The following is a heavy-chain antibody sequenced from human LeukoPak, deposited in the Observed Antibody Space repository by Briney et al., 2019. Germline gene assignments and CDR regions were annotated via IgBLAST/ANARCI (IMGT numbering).Heavy chain of an antibody. J-gene: IGHJ6*02. CDR3: ARDRGYYGMDV. CDR2: ISSSSSYI. CDR1: GFTFSSYS. V-gene: IGHV3-21*01. D-gene: IGHD3-10*01. Sequence: GGSLRLSCAASGFTFSSYSMNWVCQAPGKGLEWVSSISSSSSYIYYADSVKGRFTISRDNAKSSLYLQMNSLRAEDTAVYYCARDRGYYGMDVWGQGTTVTVSS.